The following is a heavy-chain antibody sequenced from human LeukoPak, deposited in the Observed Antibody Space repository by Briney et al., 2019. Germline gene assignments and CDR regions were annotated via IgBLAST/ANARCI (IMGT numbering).Heavy chain of an antibody. CDR1: GGSISSGVSY. J-gene: IGHJ2*01. D-gene: IGHD5-18*01. V-gene: IGHV4-31*03. CDR3: ARQVSGYSYGYLGWYSDL. Sequence: SQTLSLTCTVSGGSISSGVSYWSWIRQHPGKGLEWIAYIYYSGSTYYNPSLKSRVAISVDTSKNQFSLKMRSVTAADMAVYYCARQVSGYSYGYLGWYSDLWGRGTLVTVSS. CDR2: IYYSGST.